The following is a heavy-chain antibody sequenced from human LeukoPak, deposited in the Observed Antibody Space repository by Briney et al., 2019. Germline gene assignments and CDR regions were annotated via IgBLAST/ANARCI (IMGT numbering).Heavy chain of an antibody. V-gene: IGHV4-4*07. CDR1: GGSISSYC. Sequence: SETLSLTCTVSGGSISSYCWSWVRQPAGKGLEWIGRIYASGITNYNPSLKSRVTMSVDTSKNQFSLKLRSVTATDTAVYYCARGGFGELFPIDYWGQGTLVTVSS. CDR2: IYASGIT. CDR3: ARGGFGELFPIDY. J-gene: IGHJ4*02. D-gene: IGHD3-10*01.